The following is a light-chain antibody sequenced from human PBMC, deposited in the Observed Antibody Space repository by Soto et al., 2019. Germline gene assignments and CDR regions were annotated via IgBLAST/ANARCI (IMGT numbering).Light chain of an antibody. CDR3: LHYSTYPLT. J-gene: IGKJ4*01. V-gene: IGKV1-5*03. CDR1: YTIANW. Sequence: DIQMTQSPSSLSASVGDRVTITCRASYTIANWLAWFQQKRGKAPKLLIYKASTVESGVPSRFSGSGSGTEFTLTISSLQTDDFASYYCLHYSTYPLTFGGGTRVDI. CDR2: KAS.